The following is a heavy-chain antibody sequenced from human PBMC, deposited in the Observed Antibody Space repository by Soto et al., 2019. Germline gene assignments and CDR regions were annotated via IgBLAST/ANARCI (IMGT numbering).Heavy chain of an antibody. CDR2: ISADNGDT. J-gene: IGHJ4*02. D-gene: IGHD3-22*01. CDR1: GYTFDIYG. Sequence: QVQLVQSGGEVRKPGASVKVSCKASGYTFDIYGISWVRQVPGQGPEWMGWISADNGDTKYAQKFQDRVIMTTDTSPNTAYMELRSLRSDDTAVYFCARDRSYYYESSGYPFDYWGQGTLVSVSS. CDR3: ARDRSYYYESSGYPFDY. V-gene: IGHV1-18*01.